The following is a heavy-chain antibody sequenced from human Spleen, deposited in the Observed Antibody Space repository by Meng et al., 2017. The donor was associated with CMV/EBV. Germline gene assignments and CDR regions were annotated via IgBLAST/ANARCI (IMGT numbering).Heavy chain of an antibody. CDR3: ARGLIVVVPAPYALDV. V-gene: IGHV1-46*01. J-gene: IGHJ6*02. CDR1: GYTFTSYY. Sequence: ASVKVSCKASGYTFTSYYMHWVRQAPGQGLEWMGIINPSGGSTSYAQKFQGRVTMTRDTSTSTVYMELSSLRSEDTAVYYCARGLIVVVPAPYALDVWGQGTTVTVSS. CDR2: INPSGGST. D-gene: IGHD2-2*01.